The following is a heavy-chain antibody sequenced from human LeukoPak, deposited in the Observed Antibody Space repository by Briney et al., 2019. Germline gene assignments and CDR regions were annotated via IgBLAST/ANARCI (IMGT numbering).Heavy chain of an antibody. CDR2: IIPIFGTA. J-gene: IGHJ5*02. CDR1: GGTFSSYA. CDR3: ARDRGYSYGYWFDL. V-gene: IGHV1-69*05. Sequence: SLKVSCKASGGTFSSYAISWVRQAPGQGLEWMGGIIPIFGTANYAQKFQGRVTITTDESTSTAYMELSSLTSEDTAVYYCARDRGYSYGYWFDLWGQGTLVTVSS. D-gene: IGHD5-18*01.